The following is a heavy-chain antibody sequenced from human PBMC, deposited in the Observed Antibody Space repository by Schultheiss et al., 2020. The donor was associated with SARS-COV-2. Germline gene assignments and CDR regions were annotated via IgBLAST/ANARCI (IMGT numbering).Heavy chain of an antibody. CDR1: GFTFSSYG. J-gene: IGHJ6*02. V-gene: IGHV3-33*08. Sequence: GESLKISCAASGFTFSSYGMHWVRQAPGKGLEWVAVIWYDGSNIEYGGSVKGRFTVSRDNSNDTLNLQMNSLRPEDTAVYYCARALKRQRVPARYYYYGMDVWGQGTTVTVSS. CDR3: ARALKRQRVPARYYYYGMDV. CDR2: IWYDGSNI. D-gene: IGHD6-13*01.